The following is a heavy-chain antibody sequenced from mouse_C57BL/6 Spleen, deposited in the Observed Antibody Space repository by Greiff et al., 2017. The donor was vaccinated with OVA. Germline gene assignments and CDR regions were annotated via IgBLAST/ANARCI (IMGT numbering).Heavy chain of an antibody. V-gene: IGHV1-82*01. CDR2: LYPGDGGT. CDR3: AVYYDGSSYNPLSYSAMDY. D-gene: IGHD1-1*01. CDR1: GYAFSSSW. J-gene: IGHJ4*01. Sequence: QVQLQQSGPELVKPGASVKISCKASGYAFSSSWMNWVKQRPGKGLEWIGRLYPGDGGTNYNGKFKGKATLTADKSSSTAYMQLSSLASEDSAVYFCAVYYDGSSYNPLSYSAMDYWGQGTSVTVSA.